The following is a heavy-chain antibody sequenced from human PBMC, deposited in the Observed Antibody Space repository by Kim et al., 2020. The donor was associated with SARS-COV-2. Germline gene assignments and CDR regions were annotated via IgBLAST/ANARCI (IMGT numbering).Heavy chain of an antibody. CDR1: GYTFTSYY. Sequence: ASVKVSCKASGYTFTSYYMHWVRQAPGQGLEWMGIINPSGGSTSYAQKFQGRVTMTRDTSTSTVYMELSSLRSEDTAVYYCARVLTRYYDSSGYYASPLDYWGQGTLVTVSS. V-gene: IGHV1-46*01. D-gene: IGHD3-22*01. J-gene: IGHJ4*02. CDR2: INPSGGST. CDR3: ARVLTRYYDSSGYYASPLDY.